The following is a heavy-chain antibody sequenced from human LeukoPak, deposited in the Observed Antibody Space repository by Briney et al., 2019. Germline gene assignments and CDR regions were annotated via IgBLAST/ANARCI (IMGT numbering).Heavy chain of an antibody. V-gene: IGHV3-7*03. CDR1: GFTFSSYW. D-gene: IGHD3-10*01. CDR2: IKQDGSEK. J-gene: IGHJ6*04. Sequence: GGSLRLSCAASGFTFSSYWMSWVRQAPGKGLEWVANIKQDGSEKYYVDSVKGRFTISRDNAKNSLYLQMNSLRAEDTAVYYCARAWYYGSGSPYYYYGMDVWGKGTTVTVSS. CDR3: ARAWYYGSGSPYYYYGMDV.